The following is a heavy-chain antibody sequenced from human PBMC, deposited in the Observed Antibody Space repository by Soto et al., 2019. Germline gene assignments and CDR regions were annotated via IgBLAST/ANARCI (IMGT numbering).Heavy chain of an antibody. V-gene: IGHV1-69*12. D-gene: IGHD1-26*01. Sequence: QIQLVQSGAEVKKPGSSVKVSCKASGGTFSSYIFTWMRQAPGQGLEWMGGIIPLFGTTKYAVNFQGRVTLTADESTSTAYTEVTGLRSEDTAVYYCATGGISMSTGALNDMDVWGQGTTVIVS. CDR2: IIPLFGTT. J-gene: IGHJ6*02. CDR3: ATGGISMSTGALNDMDV. CDR1: GGTFSSYI.